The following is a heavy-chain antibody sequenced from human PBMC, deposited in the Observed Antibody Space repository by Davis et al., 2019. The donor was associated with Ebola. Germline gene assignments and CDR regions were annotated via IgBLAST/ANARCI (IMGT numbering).Heavy chain of an antibody. V-gene: IGHV1-2*06. D-gene: IGHD6-13*01. CDR3: ALNSGYSSSWSDDDYFDY. Sequence: ASVKVSCKASGYTFTSYAMNWVRQAPGQGLEWMGRINPNSGGTNYAQKFQGRVTMTRDTSISTAYMELSRLRSDDTAVYYCALNSGYSSSWSDDDYFDYWGQGTLVTVSS. CDR1: GYTFTSYA. CDR2: INPNSGGT. J-gene: IGHJ4*02.